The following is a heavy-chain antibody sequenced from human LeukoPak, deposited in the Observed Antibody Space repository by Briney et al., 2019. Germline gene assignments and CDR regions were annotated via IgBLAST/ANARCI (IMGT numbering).Heavy chain of an antibody. Sequence: SETLSLTCTVSGGSISSYYWSWIRQPPGKGLEWIGYIYYSGSTNYNPSLKSRVTISVDTSKNQFSLKLSSVTAADTAVYYCARGPHYCDSSGFLLQHWGQGTLVTVSS. D-gene: IGHD3-22*01. CDR2: IYYSGST. CDR3: ARGPHYCDSSGFLLQH. V-gene: IGHV4-59*01. J-gene: IGHJ1*01. CDR1: GGSISSYY.